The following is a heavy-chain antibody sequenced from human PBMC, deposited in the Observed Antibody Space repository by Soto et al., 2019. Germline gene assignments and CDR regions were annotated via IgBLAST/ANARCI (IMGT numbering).Heavy chain of an antibody. D-gene: IGHD4-4*01. J-gene: IGHJ4*02. CDR3: AREMTTMTFFDY. CDR2: ISAYNGNT. V-gene: IGHV1-18*04. Sequence: GASVKVSCKASGYAFGNYPITWVRQAPGQGLEWMGWISAYNGNTKYAQKLQDRVTMTIDTSTNTAYMELRSLRSDDTAVYYCAREMTTMTFFDYWGQGTVVTV. CDR1: GYAFGNYP.